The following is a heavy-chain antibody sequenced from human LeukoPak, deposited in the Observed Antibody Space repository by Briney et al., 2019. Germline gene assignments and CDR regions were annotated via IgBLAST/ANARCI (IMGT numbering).Heavy chain of an antibody. Sequence: GGSLRLSCAASGFTLSSYDMHWVRQATGKGLEWVSAIGTAGDTYYPGSVKGRFTISRENAKNSLYLQMNSLRAGDTAVYYCARGSPYDSSGYYGMDVWGQGTTVTVSS. D-gene: IGHD3-22*01. CDR3: ARGSPYDSSGYYGMDV. V-gene: IGHV3-13*01. J-gene: IGHJ6*02. CDR2: IGTAGDT. CDR1: GFTLSSYD.